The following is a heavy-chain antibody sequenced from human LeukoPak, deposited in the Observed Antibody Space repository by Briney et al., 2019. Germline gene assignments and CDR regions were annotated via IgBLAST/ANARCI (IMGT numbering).Heavy chain of an antibody. CDR2: INHSGST. CDR1: GVSFSGYY. Sequence: IPSETLSLTCAVYGVSFSGYYWSWIRQPPGKGLEWIGEINHSGSTNYNPSLKSRVTISVDTSKNQFSLKLSSVTAADTAVYYCARALLRRYNYWGQGTLVTVSS. CDR3: ARALLRRYNY. D-gene: IGHD2-21*01. J-gene: IGHJ4*02. V-gene: IGHV4-34*01.